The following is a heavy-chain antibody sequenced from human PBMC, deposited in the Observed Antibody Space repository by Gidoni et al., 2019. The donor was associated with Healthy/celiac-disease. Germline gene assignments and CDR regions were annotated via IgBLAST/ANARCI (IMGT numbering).Heavy chain of an antibody. CDR2: IYCGGST. J-gene: IGHJ4*02. CDR1: GFPVSSNY. CDR3: ARDPSSGWSREGY. Sequence: EVQLVESGGGLIQPGGSLRLSCAASGFPVSSNYMSWVRQAPGKGLEWVSVIYCGGSTYYAASVKGRFTISRDNSKNTLYLQMNSLRAEDTAVYYCARDPSSGWSREGYWGQGTLVTVSS. V-gene: IGHV3-53*01. D-gene: IGHD6-19*01.